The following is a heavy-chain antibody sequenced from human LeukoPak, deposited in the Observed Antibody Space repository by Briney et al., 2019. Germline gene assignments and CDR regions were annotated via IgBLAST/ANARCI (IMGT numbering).Heavy chain of an antibody. J-gene: IGHJ4*02. V-gene: IGHV1-69*01. CDR3: ARGSPSYCGGDCYPDY. CDR2: IIPIFGTA. CDR1: GGTFSSYA. Sequence: SVTVSCKASGGTFSSYAISWVRQAPGQGLEWMGGIIPIFGTANYAQKFQGRVTITADESTSTAYMELSSLRSEDTAVYYCARGSPSYCGGDCYPDYWGQGTLVTVSS. D-gene: IGHD2-21*02.